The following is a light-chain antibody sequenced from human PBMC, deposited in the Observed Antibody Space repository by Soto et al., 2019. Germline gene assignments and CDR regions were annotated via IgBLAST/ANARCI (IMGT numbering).Light chain of an antibody. CDR2: GAS. CDR3: QLYTITPMYT. V-gene: IGKV3-20*01. CDR1: QSVSSNY. Sequence: EIVLTQSPGTLSLSPGERATLSCRASQSVSSNYLAWYQQKPGQPPRLLFYGASNRATGIPDWFSGSGSGTDFTLTISSLEPEDSAVYYCQLYTITPMYTFGQGTKLEIK. J-gene: IGKJ2*01.